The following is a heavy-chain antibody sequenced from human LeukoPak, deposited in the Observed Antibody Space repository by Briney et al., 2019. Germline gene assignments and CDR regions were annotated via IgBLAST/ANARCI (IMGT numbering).Heavy chain of an antibody. J-gene: IGHJ4*02. CDR2: IRFDGSSK. D-gene: IGHD3-10*01. V-gene: IGHV3-30*02. CDR3: AKNLNSVWDYYGSGNYYGPVDY. CDR1: GFNFVNTW. Sequence: GGSLRLSCAASGFNFVNTWMHWVRQAPGKGLEWVAFIRFDGSSKDYADSVKGRFTISRDNSKTMVNLQMNSLRAEDTAVYYCAKNLNSVWDYYGSGNYYGPVDYWGQGTLVTVSS.